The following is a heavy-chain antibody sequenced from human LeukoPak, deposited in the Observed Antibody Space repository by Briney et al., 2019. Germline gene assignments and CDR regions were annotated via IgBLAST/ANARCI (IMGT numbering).Heavy chain of an antibody. CDR2: ISGSGGST. Sequence: GGSLRLSCAASGFTFSSYGMSWVRQAPGKGLEWVSAISGSGGSTYYADSVKGRFTISRDNSKNALYLQMNSLRAEDTAVYYCARAKPKNMVRGLIMRRESRYYFDYWGQGTLVTVSS. J-gene: IGHJ4*02. D-gene: IGHD3-10*01. CDR1: GFTFSSYG. CDR3: ARAKPKNMVRGLIMRRESRYYFDY. V-gene: IGHV3-23*01.